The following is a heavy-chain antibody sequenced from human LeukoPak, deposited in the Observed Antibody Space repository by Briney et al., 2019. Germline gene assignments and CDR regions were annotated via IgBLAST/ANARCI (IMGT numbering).Heavy chain of an antibody. CDR1: GCTFSSYS. CDR2: ISSSSSCI. V-gene: IGHV3-21*01. J-gene: IGHJ4*02. Sequence: GGSLRLSCAASGCTFSSYSMNWVRQAPGKGLEWVSSISSSSSCIYYADSVKGRFTISKDNAKNSLYLQMNSLRAEDTAVYYCARQASSSWSFDYWGQGTLVTVSS. CDR3: ARQASSSWSFDY. D-gene: IGHD6-13*01.